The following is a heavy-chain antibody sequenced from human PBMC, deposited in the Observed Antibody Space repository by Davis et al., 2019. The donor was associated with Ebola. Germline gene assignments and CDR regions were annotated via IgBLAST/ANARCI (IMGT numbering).Heavy chain of an antibody. V-gene: IGHV4-61*01. CDR1: GGSVSSGSYY. CDR2: IYYSGST. Sequence: PSETLSLTCTVSGGSVSSGSYYWSWIRQPPGKGLEWIGYIYYSGSTNYNPSLKSRVTISVDTSKNQFSLKLSSVTAADTAVYYCAREIRGYSGYGYYYFDYWGQGTLVTVSS. CDR3: AREIRGYSGYGYYYFDY. D-gene: IGHD5-12*01. J-gene: IGHJ4*02.